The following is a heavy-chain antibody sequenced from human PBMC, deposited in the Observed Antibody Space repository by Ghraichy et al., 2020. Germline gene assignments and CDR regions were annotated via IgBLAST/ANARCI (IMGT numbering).Heavy chain of an antibody. V-gene: IGHV4-59*01. Sequence: SETLSLTCTVSGGSIGSYYWSWIRQPPGKGLEWIGYIFYSGSTNYSPSLKNRVTISVDTSKNQFSLKLSSVTAADTAVYYCARAPTWDRFRFDYWGLGTLVTVSS. CDR1: GGSIGSYY. CDR3: ARAPTWDRFRFDY. CDR2: IFYSGST. D-gene: IGHD7-27*01. J-gene: IGHJ4*02.